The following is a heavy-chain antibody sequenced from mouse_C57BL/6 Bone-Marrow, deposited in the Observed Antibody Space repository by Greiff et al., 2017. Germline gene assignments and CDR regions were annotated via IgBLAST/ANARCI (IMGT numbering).Heavy chain of an antibody. J-gene: IGHJ2*01. V-gene: IGHV14-4*01. CDR3: SSFDGDYFDF. D-gene: IGHD2-3*01. CDR1: GFNIKDDY. Sequence: EVQLQQSGAELVRPGASVKLSCTASGFNIKDDYIHWVKQRPEQGLEWIGWIDPETGDTDYASKFQGMATLTSDTSSNTAYLQLSSLTSEDTAVYYCSSFDGDYFDFRGQGTPLTVAS. CDR2: IDPETGDT.